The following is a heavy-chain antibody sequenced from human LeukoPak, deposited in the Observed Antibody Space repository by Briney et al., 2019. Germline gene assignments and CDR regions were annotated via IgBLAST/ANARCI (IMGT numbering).Heavy chain of an antibody. CDR2: IRYDGSNK. J-gene: IGHJ3*02. Sequence: GGSLRLSCAASGFTFSSYGMHWVRQAPGKGLEWVAFIRYDGSNKYYADSVKGRFTISRDNSKNTLYLQMNSLRAEDTAAYYCAKDGTSLVAFDIWGQGTMVTVSS. D-gene: IGHD1-26*01. V-gene: IGHV3-30*02. CDR1: GFTFSSYG. CDR3: AKDGTSLVAFDI.